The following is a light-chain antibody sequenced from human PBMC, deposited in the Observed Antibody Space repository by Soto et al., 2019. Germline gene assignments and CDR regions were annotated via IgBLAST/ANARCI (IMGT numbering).Light chain of an antibody. Sequence: QSVLTQPASVSGSPGQSITISCTGTNSDIGDYKYISCYQHHPARPPKLILYEVSDRPSGVSNRFSGSKSGNTAALTISGLQAEDEADYYCSSHANSRVFGGGTKLTVL. CDR2: EVS. CDR1: NSDIGDYKY. CDR3: SSHANSRV. V-gene: IGLV2-14*01. J-gene: IGLJ3*02.